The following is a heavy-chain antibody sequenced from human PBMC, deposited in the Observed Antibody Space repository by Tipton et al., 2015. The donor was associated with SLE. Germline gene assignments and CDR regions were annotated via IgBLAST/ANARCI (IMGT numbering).Heavy chain of an antibody. V-gene: IGHV3-74*01. CDR2: IKNDGGTT. CDR3: AREKIATGGDAADF. J-gene: IGHJ3*01. D-gene: IGHD2-21*01. CDR1: GFSFSSSW. Sequence: SLRLSCAASGFSFSSSWMHWVRQVPGKGLVWVSRIKNDGGTTTYADSVKGRFTISRDNAKNTLYLQMSSLRAEDTAVYYCAREKIATGGDAADFWGQGTLVTVSS.